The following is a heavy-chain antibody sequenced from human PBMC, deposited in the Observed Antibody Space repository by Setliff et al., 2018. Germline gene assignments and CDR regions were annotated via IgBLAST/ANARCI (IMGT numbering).Heavy chain of an antibody. CDR2: IYTSGST. Sequence: LTCTVSGDSISSYYWSWIRQPPWKGLEWIGYIYTSGSTNYNPSLRSRVTISVDMSKNQFSLKLSSVTAADTAVYYCARGSYFDSSGYSPDYFDYWGRGTQVTVSS. CDR1: GDSISSYY. CDR3: ARGSYFDSSGYSPDYFDY. J-gene: IGHJ4*02. V-gene: IGHV4-4*08. D-gene: IGHD3-22*01.